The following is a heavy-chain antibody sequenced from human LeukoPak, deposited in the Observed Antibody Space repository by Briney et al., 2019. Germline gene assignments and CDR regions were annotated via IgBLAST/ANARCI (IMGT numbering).Heavy chain of an antibody. CDR3: AREADSGKGPNFDY. J-gene: IGHJ4*02. CDR2: IFHSGST. V-gene: IGHV4-4*02. D-gene: IGHD4-23*01. CDR1: GGSISSRNW. Sequence: PSETLSLTCAVSGGSISSRNWWNWVRQPPGKGLEWIGEIFHSGSTNYNPSLKSRVTISVDKSKNQFSLKLSSVTAADTAVYYCAREADSGKGPNFDYWGQRTMVTVSS.